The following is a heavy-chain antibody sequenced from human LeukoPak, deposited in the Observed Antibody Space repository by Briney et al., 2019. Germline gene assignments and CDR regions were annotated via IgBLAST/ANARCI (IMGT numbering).Heavy chain of an antibody. Sequence: GGSLRLSCAASGITVSSNYMTWVRQAPGKGLEWVSVLYSGGTTYYADSVKGRFTISRDNSKNTLYLQMDSLRVEDTAVYYCARDPPRIRVPGVWGQGTLVTVSS. V-gene: IGHV3-53*01. CDR3: ARDPPRIRVPGV. D-gene: IGHD6-19*01. CDR1: GITVSSNY. CDR2: LYSGGTT. J-gene: IGHJ4*02.